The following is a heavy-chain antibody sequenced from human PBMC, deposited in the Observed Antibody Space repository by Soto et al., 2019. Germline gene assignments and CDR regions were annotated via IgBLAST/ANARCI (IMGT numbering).Heavy chain of an antibody. CDR1: GFTFSSYA. CDR3: ANKGSSDPSYYYYYYGMDV. J-gene: IGHJ6*02. V-gene: IGHV3-23*01. Sequence: GGSLRLSCAASGFTFSSYAMSWVRQAPGKGLEWVSAISGSGDSTYYADSVKGRFTISRDNSKNTLYLQMNSLSAEDTAVYYCANKGSSDPSYYYYYYGMDVWGQGTTVTVSS. D-gene: IGHD2-15*01. CDR2: ISGSGDST.